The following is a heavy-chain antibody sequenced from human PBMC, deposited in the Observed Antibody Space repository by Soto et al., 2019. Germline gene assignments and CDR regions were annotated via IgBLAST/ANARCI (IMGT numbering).Heavy chain of an antibody. D-gene: IGHD2-2*01. CDR3: ARGPDIVVVPAAIYYYYGMDV. Sequence: SVKVSCKASGGTFSSYAISWVRQAPGQGLEWMGGIIPIFGTANYAQKFQGRVTITADESTSTAYMELSSLRSEDTAVYYCARGPDIVVVPAAIYYYYGMDVWGQGTTVTVS. CDR1: GGTFSSYA. CDR2: IIPIFGTA. J-gene: IGHJ6*02. V-gene: IGHV1-69*13.